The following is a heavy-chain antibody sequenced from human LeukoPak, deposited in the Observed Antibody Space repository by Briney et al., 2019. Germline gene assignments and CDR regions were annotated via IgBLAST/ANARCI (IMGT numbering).Heavy chain of an antibody. J-gene: IGHJ4*02. CDR2: ISSSSSYI. D-gene: IGHD4-17*01. V-gene: IGHV3-21*01. CDR1: GFTFSSYS. Sequence: GGSLRLSCAASGFTFSSYSMNWVRQAPGKGLEWVSSISSSSSYIYYADSVKGRFTISRDNAKNSLYLQMNSLRAEDTAVYYCARAQLPTTVTTSDYFDYWGQGTLVTVSS. CDR3: ARAQLPTTVTTSDYFDY.